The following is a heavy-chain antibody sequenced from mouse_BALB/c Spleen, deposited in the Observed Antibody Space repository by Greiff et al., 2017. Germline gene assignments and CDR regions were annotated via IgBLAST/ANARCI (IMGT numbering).Heavy chain of an antibody. CDR3: ARGIMDYYGSSYDY. Sequence: EVKLVESGGGLVQPGGSRKLSCAASGFTFSSFGMHWVRQAPEKGLEWVAYISSGSSTIYYADTVKGRFTISRDNPKNTLFLQMTSLRSEDTAMYYCARGIMDYYGSSYDYWGQGTTLTVSS. V-gene: IGHV5-17*02. D-gene: IGHD1-1*01. CDR2: ISSGSSTI. J-gene: IGHJ2*01. CDR1: GFTFSSFG.